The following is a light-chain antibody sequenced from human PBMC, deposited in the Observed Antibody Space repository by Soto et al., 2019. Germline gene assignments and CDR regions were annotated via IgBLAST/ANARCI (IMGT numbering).Light chain of an antibody. CDR3: SSYAGSNNVV. J-gene: IGLJ2*01. V-gene: IGLV2-8*01. CDR1: SSDVGGYNY. CDR2: EVN. Sequence: QSALTQPPSASGSPGQSVTIPCTGTSSDVGGYNYVSWYQQHPGKAPKLMIFEVNKRPSGVPDRFSGSKSGIAASLTVSGLQAEDEADYYCSSYAGSNNVVFGGGTKLTVL.